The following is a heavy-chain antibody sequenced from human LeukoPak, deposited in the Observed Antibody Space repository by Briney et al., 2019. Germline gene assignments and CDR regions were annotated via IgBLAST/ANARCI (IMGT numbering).Heavy chain of an antibody. CDR1: GYTFTSYD. CDR3: AREWGGGDVFDI. Sequence: ASVKVSCKASGYTFTSYDLNWVRQAPGQGLECMGWMNPNTGNTGYAQKFQGRVTITRNTSISTAYMELNSLRSEDTAVYYCAREWGGGDVFDIWGQGTMVTVSS. V-gene: IGHV1-8*03. CDR2: MNPNTGNT. J-gene: IGHJ3*02. D-gene: IGHD1-26*01.